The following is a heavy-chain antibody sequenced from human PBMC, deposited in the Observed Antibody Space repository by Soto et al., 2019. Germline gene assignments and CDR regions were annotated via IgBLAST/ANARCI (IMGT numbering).Heavy chain of an antibody. CDR2: INPSGGST. Sequence: GSSVKLSFKASGSTFTIDYVHWVRQAPGQGLEWMGIINPSGGSTSYAQKFQGRVTMTRDTSTSTVYMELSSLRSEDTAVYYCARDGATVTANWFDLWGQGTLVTVSS. D-gene: IGHD4-17*01. CDR3: ARDGATVTANWFDL. CDR1: GSTFTIDY. J-gene: IGHJ5*02. V-gene: IGHV1-46*01.